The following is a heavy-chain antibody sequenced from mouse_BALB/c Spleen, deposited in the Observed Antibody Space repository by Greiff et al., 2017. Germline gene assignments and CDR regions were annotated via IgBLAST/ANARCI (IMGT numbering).Heavy chain of an antibody. Sequence: QVQLKESGPELVKPGASVRISCKASGYTFTSYYIHWVKQRPGQGLEWIGWIYPGNVNTKYNEKFKGKATLTADKSSSTAYMQLSSLTSEDSAVYFCARSDYRYYFDYWGQGTTLTVSS. CDR3: ARSDYRYYFDY. J-gene: IGHJ2*01. CDR2: IYPGNVNT. V-gene: IGHV1S56*01. CDR1: GYTFTSYY. D-gene: IGHD2-14*01.